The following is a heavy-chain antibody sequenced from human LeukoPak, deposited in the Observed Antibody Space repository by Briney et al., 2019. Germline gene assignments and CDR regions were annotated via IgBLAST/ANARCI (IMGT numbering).Heavy chain of an antibody. CDR1: GGSISSFT. CDR2: IYTTGST. CDR3: ARETWSGYLDY. J-gene: IGHJ4*02. D-gene: IGHD2-8*02. Sequence: SETLSLTCTVSGGSISSFTWSWIRQPAGKGLEWIGRIYTTGSTNYNPSLKSRVTMSVDTSKNQFSLRLSSVTAADTAVYFCARETWSGYLDYWGQGTLVTVS. V-gene: IGHV4-4*07.